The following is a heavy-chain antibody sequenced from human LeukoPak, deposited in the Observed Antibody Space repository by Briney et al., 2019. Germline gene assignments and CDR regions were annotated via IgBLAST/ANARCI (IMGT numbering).Heavy chain of an antibody. Sequence: PEGSLRLSCEASGFTFSSDWMGWVRQAPGKGLEWVANINPDGSDTYYVDSVEGRFTISRSNAKKSLFLQMNSLRVEDTALYHCVRWGVTAGMQDWGQGTLVTVS. D-gene: IGHD6-19*01. V-gene: IGHV3-7*01. CDR2: INPDGSDT. CDR1: GFTFSSDW. CDR3: VRWGVTAGMQD. J-gene: IGHJ1*01.